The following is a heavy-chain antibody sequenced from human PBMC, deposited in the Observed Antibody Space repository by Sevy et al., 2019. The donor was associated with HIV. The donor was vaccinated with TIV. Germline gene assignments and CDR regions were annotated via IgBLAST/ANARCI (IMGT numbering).Heavy chain of an antibody. V-gene: IGHV1-69*13. J-gene: IGHJ6*03. D-gene: IGHD3-16*01. CDR1: GGTLSNYA. Sequence: ASVKVSCKASGGTLSNYAISWVRQAPGQGLEWMGGIIPIFGAASYAQMFQGRVTITADESTSTVYMELSSLRSEDTAVYYCARGGGMRSYYYYYMDVWGKGTTVTVSS. CDR2: IIPIFGAA. CDR3: ARGGGMRSYYYYYMDV.